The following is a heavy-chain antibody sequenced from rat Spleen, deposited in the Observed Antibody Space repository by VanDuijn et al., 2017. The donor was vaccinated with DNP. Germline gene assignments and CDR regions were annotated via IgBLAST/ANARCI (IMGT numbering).Heavy chain of an antibody. J-gene: IGHJ1*01. D-gene: IGHD1-11*01. V-gene: IGHV3-1*01. CDR3: ARCLNCGGYNYYWYFDF. Sequence: EVQLQESGPGLVKPSQSLSLTCSVTGYSIPSNYWGWIRKVPGNKMEWMGYISYSGYTGYNPSLKSRISITRDTSKNQFFMQLNSITTEDTATYYCARCLNCGGYNYYWYFDFWGPGTMVTVSS. CDR2: ISYSGYT. CDR1: GYSIPSNY.